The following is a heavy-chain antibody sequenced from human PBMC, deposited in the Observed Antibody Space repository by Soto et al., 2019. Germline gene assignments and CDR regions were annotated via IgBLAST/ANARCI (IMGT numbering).Heavy chain of an antibody. CDR3: ASMAGTNYYYYGMDV. CDR1: GYTFTSYA. V-gene: IGHV1-3*01. D-gene: IGHD6-19*01. J-gene: IGHJ6*02. CDR2: INAGNGNT. Sequence: QVQLVQSGAEVKKPGASVKVSCKASGYTFTSYAMHWVRQAPGQRLEWMGWINAGNGNTKYSQKFQGRVTITRDTSASTAYMELSSLRSEDTAVYYCASMAGTNYYYYGMDVWGQGTTVTVSS.